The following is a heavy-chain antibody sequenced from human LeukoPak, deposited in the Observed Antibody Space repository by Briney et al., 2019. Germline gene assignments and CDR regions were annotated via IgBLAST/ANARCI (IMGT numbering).Heavy chain of an antibody. Sequence: GGSLRLSCTASGFNFRSAWMSWARQAPGKGLEWVGRVRSKSDAGTMDYAAHVEGRFTISRDDSKNMVYLDMNSLKTEDTAVYYCGGRRVWGNGTVVTVPS. J-gene: IGHJ6*04. CDR1: GFNFRSAW. CDR2: VRSKSDAGTM. CDR3: GGRRV. D-gene: IGHD3-16*01. V-gene: IGHV3-15*01.